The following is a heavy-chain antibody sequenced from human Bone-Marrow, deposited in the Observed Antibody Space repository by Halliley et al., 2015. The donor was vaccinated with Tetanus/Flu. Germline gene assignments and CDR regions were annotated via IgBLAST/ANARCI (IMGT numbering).Heavy chain of an antibody. CDR2: IGPSASTL. J-gene: IGHJ4*02. Sequence: CAASGFTFNDYFMSWIRQVPGKGLEWVSYIGPSASTLFYADSVRGRFTVSRDNAKNSLHLQMDSLTAEDSAVYYCAREGATSIFGIAYVDYWGQGSLVSVSS. CDR1: GFTFNDYF. V-gene: IGHV3-11*01. CDR3: AREGATSIFGIAYVDY. D-gene: IGHD3-3*01.